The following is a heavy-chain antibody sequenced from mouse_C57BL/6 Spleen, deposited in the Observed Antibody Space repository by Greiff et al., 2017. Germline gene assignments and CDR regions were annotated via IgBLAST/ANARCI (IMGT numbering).Heavy chain of an antibody. Sequence: QVQLQQPGAELVKPGASVKLSCKASGYTFTSYWMQWVKQRPGQGLEWIGEIDPSDSYTNYNEKFKSKATLTVDTSSSTAYMQLSSLTSEDSAVYYCARLGWLLSGFAYWGQGTLVTVSA. CDR3: ARLGWLLSGFAY. CDR1: GYTFTSYW. V-gene: IGHV1-50*01. J-gene: IGHJ3*01. CDR2: IDPSDSYT. D-gene: IGHD2-3*01.